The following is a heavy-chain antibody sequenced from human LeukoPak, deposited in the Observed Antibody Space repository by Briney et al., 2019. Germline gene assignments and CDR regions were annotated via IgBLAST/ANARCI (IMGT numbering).Heavy chain of an antibody. V-gene: IGHV3-21*06. CDR1: GFTFGIYT. Sequence: GGSLRLSCAASGFTFGIYTMYWVRQAPGKGLEWVSSISLSSTYIYYADSMEGRFTISRDNAQSSLYLQMNSLRVEDTAVYYCARVEGSSWYGAFDIWGQGTMVTVSS. J-gene: IGHJ3*02. CDR2: ISLSSTYI. D-gene: IGHD6-13*01. CDR3: ARVEGSSWYGAFDI.